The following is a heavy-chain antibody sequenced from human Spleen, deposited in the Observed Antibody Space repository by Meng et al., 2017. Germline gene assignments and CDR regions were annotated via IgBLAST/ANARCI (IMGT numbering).Heavy chain of an antibody. V-gene: IGHV3-23*01. CDR3: AKVKVGATFDY. Sequence: GESLKISCAASGFTFSSYAMSWVRQAPGKGLEWVSAISGSGDSTYYADSVKGRFTISRDSSKNTLYLQMNSLRAEDTALYYCAKVKVGATFDYWGQGTLVTVSS. J-gene: IGHJ4*02. D-gene: IGHD1-26*01. CDR2: ISGSGDST. CDR1: GFTFSSYA.